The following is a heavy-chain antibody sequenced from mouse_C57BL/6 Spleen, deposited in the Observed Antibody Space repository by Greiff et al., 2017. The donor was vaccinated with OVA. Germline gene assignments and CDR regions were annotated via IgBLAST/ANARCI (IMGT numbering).Heavy chain of an antibody. Sequence: QVQLQQPGAELVKPGASVKLSCKASGYTFTSYWMHWVKQRPGQGLEWIGMIHPNSGSTNYNEKFKSKATLTVDKSSSTAYMQLSSLTSEDSAVYYCASDGNYIYYYAMDYWGQGTSVTVSS. CDR2: IHPNSGST. D-gene: IGHD2-1*01. V-gene: IGHV1-64*01. J-gene: IGHJ4*01. CDR3: ASDGNYIYYYAMDY. CDR1: GYTFTSYW.